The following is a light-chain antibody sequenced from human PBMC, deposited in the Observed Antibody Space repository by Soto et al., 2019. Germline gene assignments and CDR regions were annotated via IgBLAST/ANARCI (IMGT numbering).Light chain of an antibody. CDR3: QQYHIHST. CDR1: ESINIW. CDR2: KAS. J-gene: IGKJ1*01. V-gene: IGKV1-5*03. Sequence: DIQMTQSPSTLSASVGDRVTITCRASESINIWLAWFQQKPGKAPKLLISKASTLGSGVPSRFSGSGSGTEFTLTISSLQPDDFATYHCQQYHIHSTFGQGTKVEVK.